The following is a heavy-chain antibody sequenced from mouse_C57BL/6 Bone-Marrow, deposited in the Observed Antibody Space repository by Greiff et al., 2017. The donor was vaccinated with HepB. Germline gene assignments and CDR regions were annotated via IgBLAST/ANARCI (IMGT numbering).Heavy chain of an antibody. CDR1: GYTFTSYW. Sequence: VKLQESGAELVKPGASVKMSCKASGYTFTSYWITWVKQRPGQGLEWIGDIYPGSGSTNYNEKFKSKATLTVDTSSSTAYMQLSSLTSEDSAVYYCARWLVDYWGQGTTLTVSS. CDR3: ARWLVDY. D-gene: IGHD3-3*01. CDR2: IYPGSGST. V-gene: IGHV1-55*01. J-gene: IGHJ2*01.